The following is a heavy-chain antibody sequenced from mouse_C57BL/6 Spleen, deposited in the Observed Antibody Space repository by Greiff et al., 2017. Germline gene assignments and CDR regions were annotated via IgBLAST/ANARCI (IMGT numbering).Heavy chain of an antibody. V-gene: IGHV1-26*01. Sequence: EVQLQHSGPELVKPGASVKISCKASGYTFTDYYMNWVKQSPGQSLEWIGDITPTTGGTSYNQKFKGKATLTVDKTSSTAYMELRSLPSEDSAVYYGARGYDCSSYHRAGVAYWGKGTLVTVSA. CDR1: GYTFTDYY. CDR2: ITPTTGGT. J-gene: IGHJ3*01. D-gene: IGHD1-1*01. CDR3: ARGYDCSSYHRAGVAY.